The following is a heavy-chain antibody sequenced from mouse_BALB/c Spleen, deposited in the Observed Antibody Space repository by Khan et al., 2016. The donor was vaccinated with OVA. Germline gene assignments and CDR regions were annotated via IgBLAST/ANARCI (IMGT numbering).Heavy chain of an antibody. D-gene: IGHD2-4*01. CDR1: GYSITSEYA. V-gene: IGHV3-2*02. J-gene: IGHJ3*01. Sequence: EVQLVESGPGLVKPSQSLSLTCTVTGYSITSEYAWNWIRQFPGNKLEWMGYINYSGNTRFNPSLKSRTSITRDTSKNQFFLQLSSVTTEDTATYYCARKDYYDYDPFPYWGQGTLGTVSA. CDR3: ARKDYYDYDPFPY. CDR2: INYSGNT.